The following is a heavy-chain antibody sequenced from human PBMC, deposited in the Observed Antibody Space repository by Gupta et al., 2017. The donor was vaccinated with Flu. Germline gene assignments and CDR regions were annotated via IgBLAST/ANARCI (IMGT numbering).Heavy chain of an antibody. CDR3: AGGAVAGTYYYYGMDV. CDR1: GYTFTSYA. J-gene: IGHJ6*02. Sequence: QVQLVQPGAEVKKPGASVKVSCKASGYTFTSYAMHWVRQAPGQRLEWMGWINAGNGNTKYSQKCQGRVTITRDTSASTAYMERSSVRSEETAVYYCAGGAVAGTYYYYGMDVGGQGTTVTVSS. V-gene: IGHV1-3*01. D-gene: IGHD6-19*01. CDR2: INAGNGNT.